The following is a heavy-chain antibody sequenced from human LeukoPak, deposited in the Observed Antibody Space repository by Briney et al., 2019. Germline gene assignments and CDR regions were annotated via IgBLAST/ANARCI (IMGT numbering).Heavy chain of an antibody. Sequence: GGSLRLSCAASGFTFSSYWMHWVRQAPGKGLVWVSRINSDGSGTSYADSVKGRFTISRDNAKNTLYLQMNSLRAEDTAVYYCAREIELYKWEPTYDYWGQGTLVTVSS. CDR2: INSDGSGT. CDR1: GFTFSSYW. D-gene: IGHD1-26*01. J-gene: IGHJ4*02. V-gene: IGHV3-74*01. CDR3: AREIELYKWEPTYDY.